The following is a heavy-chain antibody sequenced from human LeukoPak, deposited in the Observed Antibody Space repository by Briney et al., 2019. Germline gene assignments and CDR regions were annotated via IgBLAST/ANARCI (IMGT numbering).Heavy chain of an antibody. CDR2: VSASGDST. CDR1: GFIFSSYA. J-gene: IGHJ4*02. V-gene: IGHV3-23*01. Sequence: GGSLRLSCAASGFIFSSYAMSWVRQAPGKGLAWISTVSASGDSTSYADSVKGRFTISRDNSKSALYLQVNSLRADDAALYYCAKSHYYGSGSIDYWGQGTLVTVSS. D-gene: IGHD3-10*01. CDR3: AKSHYYGSGSIDY.